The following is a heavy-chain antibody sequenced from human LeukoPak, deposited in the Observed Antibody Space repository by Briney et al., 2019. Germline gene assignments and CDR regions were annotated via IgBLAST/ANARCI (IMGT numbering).Heavy chain of an antibody. J-gene: IGHJ4*02. CDR2: INHSGST. V-gene: IGHV4-34*01. D-gene: IGHD3-22*01. Sequence: SETLSLTCAVYGGSFSGYYWSWIRQPPGKGLGWIGEINHSGSTNYSPSLKSRVTISVDTSKNQFSLKLSSVTAADTAVYYCARNYYYDSSGYYLFDYWGQGTLVTVSS. CDR3: ARNYYYDSSGYYLFDY. CDR1: GGSFSGYY.